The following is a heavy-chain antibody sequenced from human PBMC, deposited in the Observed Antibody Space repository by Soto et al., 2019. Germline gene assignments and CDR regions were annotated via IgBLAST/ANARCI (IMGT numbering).Heavy chain of an antibody. J-gene: IGHJ5*02. CDR3: ARDLWVEAARRFDP. V-gene: IGHV4-34*01. D-gene: IGHD3-10*01. CDR1: GGSFSGYY. CDR2: INHSGST. Sequence: PSETLSLTCAVYGGSFSGYYWSWIRQPPGKGLEWIGEINHSGSTNYNPSLKSRVTISVDTSKNQFSLRLSSVTAADTAVYYCARDLWVEAARRFDPWGQGTLVTVSS.